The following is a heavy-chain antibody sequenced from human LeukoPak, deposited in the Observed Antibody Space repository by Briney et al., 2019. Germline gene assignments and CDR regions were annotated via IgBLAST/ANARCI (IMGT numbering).Heavy chain of an antibody. D-gene: IGHD5-12*01. CDR2: IFYSGSI. CDR1: GGXISYYY. Sequence: SETLSLTCTVSGGXISYYYCSWIRQPPGRGLEWIGYIFYSGSINYNPSLKSRLTISVDTSKNQFSLHLNSVTAADTAVYYCAGDKSGYAGFGYWGQGTLVTVSS. CDR3: AGDKSGYAGFGY. V-gene: IGHV4-59*01. J-gene: IGHJ4*02.